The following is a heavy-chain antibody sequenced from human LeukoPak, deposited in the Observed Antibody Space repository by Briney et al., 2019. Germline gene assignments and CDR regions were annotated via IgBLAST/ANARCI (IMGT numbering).Heavy chain of an antibody. CDR3: ARGGSMIVLDY. Sequence: SETLSLTCTVSGGSISSYYWSWIRQPPGKGLEWIGYIYYSGSTYYNPSLKSRVTISVDTSKNQFSLKLSSVTAADTAVYYCARGGSMIVLDYWGQGTLVTVSS. CDR1: GGSISSYY. J-gene: IGHJ4*02. V-gene: IGHV4-59*08. CDR2: IYYSGST. D-gene: IGHD3-22*01.